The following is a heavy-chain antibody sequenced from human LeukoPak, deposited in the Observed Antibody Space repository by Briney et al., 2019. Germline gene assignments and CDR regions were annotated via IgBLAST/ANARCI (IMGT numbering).Heavy chain of an antibody. D-gene: IGHD1-14*01. Sequence: ASVKVSCKASGGTFSSYAIGWVRQAPGQGLEWMGGIIPIFGTANYAQKFQGRVTITTDESTSTAYMELSSLRSEDTAVYYCSRAFSVRLPGGQPFYYWGQGTLVTVSS. J-gene: IGHJ4*02. CDR2: IIPIFGTA. CDR3: SRAFSVRLPGGQPFYY. CDR1: GGTFSSYA. V-gene: IGHV1-69*05.